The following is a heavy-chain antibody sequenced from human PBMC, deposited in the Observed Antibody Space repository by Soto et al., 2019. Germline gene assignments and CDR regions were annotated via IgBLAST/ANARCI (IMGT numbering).Heavy chain of an antibody. CDR2: INAGNGNT. CDR1: GYTFTSYA. V-gene: IGHV1-3*01. J-gene: IGHJ5*02. CDR3: ANRYSSSWYVGGFDP. Sequence: QVQLVQSGAEVKKPGASVKVSCKASGYTFTSYAMHWVRQAPGQRLEWMGWINAGNGNTKYSQKFQGRVTITRDTSASTAYMELSSRRSEDTAVYYCANRYSSSWYVGGFDPWGQGTLVTVSS. D-gene: IGHD6-13*01.